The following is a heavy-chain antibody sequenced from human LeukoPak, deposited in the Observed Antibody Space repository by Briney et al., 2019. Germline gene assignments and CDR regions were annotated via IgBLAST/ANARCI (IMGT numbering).Heavy chain of an antibody. CDR2: ISAYNGNT. J-gene: IGHJ4*02. D-gene: IGHD1-26*01. CDR1: GHTFTSYG. V-gene: IGHV1-18*01. CDR3: ARAEWELLIGDYYFDY. Sequence: ASVKVSCKASGHTFTSYGISWVRQAPGQGLEWMGWISAYNGNTNYAQKLQGRVTMTTDTSTSTAYMELRSLRSDDTAVYYCARAEWELLIGDYYFDYWGQGTLVTVSS.